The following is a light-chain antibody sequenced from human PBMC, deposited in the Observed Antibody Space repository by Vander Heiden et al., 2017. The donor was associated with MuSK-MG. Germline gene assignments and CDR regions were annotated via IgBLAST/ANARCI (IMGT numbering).Light chain of an antibody. J-gene: IGKJ1*01. CDR1: QNVDIW. CDR2: RAS. V-gene: IGKV1-5*03. Sequence: DLQLPQSPSTLSASIGDKVTISCRASQNVDIWLAWHQHKPGKAPKALVYRASTSETWVPARFSGSGSGTDFTLTISNLQPEDVGTYYCQHYNSYPWTFGPGTKV. CDR3: QHYNSYPWT.